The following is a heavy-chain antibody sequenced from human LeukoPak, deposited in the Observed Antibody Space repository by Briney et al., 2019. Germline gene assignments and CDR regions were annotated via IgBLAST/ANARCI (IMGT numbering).Heavy chain of an antibody. Sequence: GGSLRLSCAASGFTFSGSTMNWVRQAPGKGLEWVSFISTSSSYIYYADSVKGRFTISRDNAKNSLYLQMNSLRAEDTAVYYCARDPEYYDFWSGYSRGWFDPWGQGTLVTVSS. V-gene: IGHV3-21*01. CDR2: ISTSSSYI. J-gene: IGHJ5*02. CDR1: GFTFSGST. CDR3: ARDPEYYDFWSGYSRGWFDP. D-gene: IGHD3-3*01.